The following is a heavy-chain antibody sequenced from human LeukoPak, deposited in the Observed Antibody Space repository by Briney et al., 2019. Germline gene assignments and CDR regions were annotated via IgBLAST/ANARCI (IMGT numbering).Heavy chain of an antibody. CDR1: GVSISSGDYY. J-gene: IGHJ4*02. D-gene: IGHD3-10*01. CDR2: IYSSRTT. Sequence: SQTLSLMRTVSGVSISSGDYYWRWLRQPPGKGLEGIMFIYSSRTTHYHPSPKSPLTISIKAAKNPFSLKRTSVTAADTAFYYCARAGISMIRALHCGQGTLVTVSS. CDR3: ARAGISMIRALH. V-gene: IGHV4-30-4*01.